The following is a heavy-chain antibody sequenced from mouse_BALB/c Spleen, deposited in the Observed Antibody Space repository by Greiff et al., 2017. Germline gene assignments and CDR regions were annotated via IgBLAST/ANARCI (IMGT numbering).Heavy chain of an antibody. D-gene: IGHD2-4*01. CDR3: ARSYYDYEGYYAMDY. J-gene: IGHJ4*01. Sequence: VQLQQSGAELVKPGASVKLSCKTSGYTFTSYWIQWVKQRPGQGLGWIGEIFPGTGTTYYNEKFKGKATLTIDTSSSTAYMQLSSLTSEDSAVYFCARSYYDYEGYYAMDYWGQGTSVTVSS. CDR1: GYTFTSYW. V-gene: IGHV1S132*01. CDR2: IFPGTGTT.